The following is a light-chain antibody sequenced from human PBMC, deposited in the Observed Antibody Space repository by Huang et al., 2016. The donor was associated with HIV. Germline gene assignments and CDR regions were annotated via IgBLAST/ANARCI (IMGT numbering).Light chain of an antibody. CDR3: QKYNDVPRT. J-gene: IGKJ1*01. CDR1: QDIDAY. CDR2: AAS. Sequence: DIQMTQSPSSLSASIGDRITISCRASQDIDAYLAWYQHKPGKVPNLLIYAASTLQSGGPSRFRGSGSGTNFPLTIGSLQPEDVGSYYCQKYNDVPRTFGHGTKVEIK. V-gene: IGKV1-27*01.